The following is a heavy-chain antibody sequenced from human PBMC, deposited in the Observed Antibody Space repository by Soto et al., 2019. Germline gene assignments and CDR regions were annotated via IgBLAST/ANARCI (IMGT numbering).Heavy chain of an antibody. CDR3: ARFVPCSDGICAHAF. CDR2: IYFTGST. Sequence: SGDYCGSWIRKNTGKGLEWIGYIYFTGSTNYNPSLKSRVTISVDTSKNQFSLKLPSVTAADTAVYFCARFVPCSDGICAHAFWGQGTLVTVSS. D-gene: IGHD2-15*01. CDR1: SGDYC. J-gene: IGHJ1*01. V-gene: IGHV4-61*08.